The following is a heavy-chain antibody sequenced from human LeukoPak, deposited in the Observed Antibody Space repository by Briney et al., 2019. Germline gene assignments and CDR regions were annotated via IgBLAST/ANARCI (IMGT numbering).Heavy chain of an antibody. D-gene: IGHD7-27*01. V-gene: IGHV3-30*18. CDR1: GFTISTYW. Sequence: GGSLRLSCVASGFTISTYWMHWVRQAPGKGLEWVAVISYDGANKYYADSVKGRFTISRDNSKNTLYLQMNSLRAEDTTVYYCAKEGTGFYYYYGLDVWGQGTTVTVSS. J-gene: IGHJ6*02. CDR2: ISYDGANK. CDR3: AKEGTGFYYYYGLDV.